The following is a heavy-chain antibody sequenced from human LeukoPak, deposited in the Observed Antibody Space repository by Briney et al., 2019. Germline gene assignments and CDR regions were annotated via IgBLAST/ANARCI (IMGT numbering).Heavy chain of an antibody. V-gene: IGHV4-59*11. CDR2: IHYSGTT. D-gene: IGHD6-19*01. CDR3: ARGGWSLDY. CDR1: GDSISSHY. Sequence: PSETLSLTCSVSGDSISSHYWTWIRQPPGKGLEWIGYIHYSGTTNYNPSLRSRITTSLDTSKNQFSLKLNSVTAEDTAVYYCARGGWSLDYWGQGTLVTVSS. J-gene: IGHJ4*02.